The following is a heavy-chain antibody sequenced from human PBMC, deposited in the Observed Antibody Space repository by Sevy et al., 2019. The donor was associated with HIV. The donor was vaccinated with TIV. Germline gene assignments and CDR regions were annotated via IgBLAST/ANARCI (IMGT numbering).Heavy chain of an antibody. Sequence: ASVKVSCKAYGYTFTGYYMHWVRQAPGQGLEWMGWINPNSGGTNYAQKFQGRVTMTSDTSISTAYMELSRLRSDDTAVYYCARDQFTMVRGVIIHGAFDIWGQGTMVTVSS. J-gene: IGHJ3*02. CDR3: ARDQFTMVRGVIIHGAFDI. CDR1: GYTFTGYY. V-gene: IGHV1-2*02. CDR2: INPNSGGT. D-gene: IGHD3-10*01.